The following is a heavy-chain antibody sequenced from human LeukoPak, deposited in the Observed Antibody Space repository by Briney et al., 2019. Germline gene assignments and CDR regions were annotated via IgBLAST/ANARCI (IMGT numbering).Heavy chain of an antibody. D-gene: IGHD3-9*01. CDR1: GGSISGYY. CDR3: ARLRDYYDVLTGPTVDVFDI. Sequence: KPSETLSLTCSVSGGSISGYYWSWIRQLPGERLEWIGYIYHNGRTTYNPSLESRVTISVDTSKNQFSLKLSSVTAADTAVYYCARLRDYYDVLTGPTVDVFDIWGQGTMVAVSS. V-gene: IGHV4-59*08. CDR2: IYHNGRT. J-gene: IGHJ3*02.